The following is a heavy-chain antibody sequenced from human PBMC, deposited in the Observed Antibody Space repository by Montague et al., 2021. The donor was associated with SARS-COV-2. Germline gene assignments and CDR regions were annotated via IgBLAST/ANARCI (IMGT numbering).Heavy chain of an antibody. CDR2: IYYTGSR. Sequence: SETLSLTCTVSGDSVSRGSSYWSWIRQPPGKGLEWIGYIYYTGSRTYNSSLKSRLTISVDTSKNQFSLKLSSVTAADTAVYYCARGRRRYNWRDETSYYYGMDVWGQGTTVTVSS. CDR3: ARGRRRYNWRDETSYYYGMDV. D-gene: IGHD1-20*01. CDR1: GDSVSRGSSY. J-gene: IGHJ6*02. V-gene: IGHV4-61*01.